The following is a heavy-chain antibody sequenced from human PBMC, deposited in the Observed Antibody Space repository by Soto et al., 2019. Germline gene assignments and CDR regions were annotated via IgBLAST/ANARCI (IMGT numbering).Heavy chain of an antibody. Sequence: GGSLRLSCLASGFTFSDHAMTWVRHVPRRGPEWVASFDGAGGSTYYADSVRGRFTISRDNSQNTLFLQMKRLTVDDTAIYYCAAPRDEYGSGVSWFTYGMDIWGQGTTVTVSS. CDR3: AAPRDEYGSGVSWFTYGMDI. J-gene: IGHJ6*02. D-gene: IGHD3-10*01. V-gene: IGHV3-23*01. CDR2: FDGAGGST. CDR1: GFTFSDHA.